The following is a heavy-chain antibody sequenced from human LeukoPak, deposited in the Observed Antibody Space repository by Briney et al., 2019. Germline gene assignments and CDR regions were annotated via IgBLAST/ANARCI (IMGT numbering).Heavy chain of an antibody. CDR1: GFTFSSYA. Sequence: AGGSLRLSCAASGFTFSSYAMSWVRQAPGKGLEWVSTIRNSGGRTYYADSAKGRFTISRDDSKNTLYLQMNSLRAEDTAIYYCAKDMIVLGFASDFDYWGQGTLVTVSS. J-gene: IGHJ4*02. V-gene: IGHV3-23*01. CDR3: AKDMIVLGFASDFDY. CDR2: IRNSGGRT. D-gene: IGHD3-22*01.